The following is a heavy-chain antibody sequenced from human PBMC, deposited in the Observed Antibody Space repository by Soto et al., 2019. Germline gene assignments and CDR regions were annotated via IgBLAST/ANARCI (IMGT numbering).Heavy chain of an antibody. J-gene: IGHJ4*02. D-gene: IGHD5-18*01. V-gene: IGHV4-31*03. CDR1: GGSISSGGYY. CDR2: IYYSGST. Sequence: SETLSLTCTVSGGSISSGGYYWSWIRQHPGKGLEWIGYIYYSGSTYYNPSLKSRVTISVDTSKNQFSLKLSSVTAADTAVYYCAKEADLIGYNYGSCFDYWGQGTLVTVSS. CDR3: AKEADLIGYNYGSCFDY.